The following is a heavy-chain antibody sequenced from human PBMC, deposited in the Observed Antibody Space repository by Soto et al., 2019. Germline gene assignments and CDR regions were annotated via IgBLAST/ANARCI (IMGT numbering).Heavy chain of an antibody. Sequence: PSQTLSLTCTVSGGSISSYYWSWIRQPPGKGLEWIGYIYYSGSTNFNPSLKSRVTISVDTSKNQFSLKLSSVTAADMAVYYCARHDYSNYEGFDYWGQGTLVTVSS. CDR1: GGSISSYY. V-gene: IGHV4-59*01. CDR3: ARHDYSNYEGFDY. J-gene: IGHJ4*02. CDR2: IYYSGST. D-gene: IGHD4-4*01.